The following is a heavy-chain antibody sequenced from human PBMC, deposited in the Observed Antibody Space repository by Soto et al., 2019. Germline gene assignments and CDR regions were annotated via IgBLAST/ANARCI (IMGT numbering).Heavy chain of an antibody. CDR2: ISAYNGNT. Sequence: QVQLVQSGAEVKKPGASVKVSCKASGYTFTSYGISWVRQAPGQGIEWMGRISAYNGNTNYAQKLQGRVTMTTDTSTSTAYMELRSLRSDDTAVYYCARDARVAVAGNWFDPWGQGTLVTVSS. D-gene: IGHD6-19*01. CDR1: GYTFTSYG. J-gene: IGHJ5*02. CDR3: ARDARVAVAGNWFDP. V-gene: IGHV1-18*01.